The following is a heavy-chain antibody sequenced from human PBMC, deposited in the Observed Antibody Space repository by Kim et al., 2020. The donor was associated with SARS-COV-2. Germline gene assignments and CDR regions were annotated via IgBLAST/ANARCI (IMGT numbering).Heavy chain of an antibody. V-gene: IGHV4-59*08. CDR3: ASNPYSSSWYGDYYYYYGMDV. Sequence: SETLSLTCTVSGGSISSYYWSWIRQPPGKGLEWIGYIYYSGSTNYNPSLKSRVTISVDTSKNQFSLKLSSVTAADTAVYYCASNPYSSSWYGDYYYYYGMDVWGQGTTVTVSS. D-gene: IGHD6-13*01. CDR2: IYYSGST. J-gene: IGHJ6*02. CDR1: GGSISSYY.